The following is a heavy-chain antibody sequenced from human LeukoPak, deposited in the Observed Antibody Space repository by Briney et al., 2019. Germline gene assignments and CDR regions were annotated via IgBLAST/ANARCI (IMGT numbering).Heavy chain of an antibody. Sequence: SETLSLTCTVSGGSISSGGYYWSWIRQHPGKGLEWIGYIYYSGGTYYNPSLKSRVTISVDTSKNQFSLKLSSVTAADTAVYYCARGMTYYYDSSGYYSPFDYWGQGTLVTVSS. D-gene: IGHD3-22*01. J-gene: IGHJ4*02. V-gene: IGHV4-31*03. CDR1: GGSISSGGYY. CDR2: IYYSGGT. CDR3: ARGMTYYYDSSGYYSPFDY.